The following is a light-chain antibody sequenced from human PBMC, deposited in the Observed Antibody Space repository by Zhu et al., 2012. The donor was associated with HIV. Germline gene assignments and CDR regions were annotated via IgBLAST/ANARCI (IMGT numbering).Light chain of an antibody. Sequence: IVMTQSPATLSLSPGERATLSCRASESVKSDLAWYQQKPGQAPRLLIYDTSTRATGIPARFSGSGSGTESTLTISSLQSEDFAVYYCQQYGDWPPLTFGGGPRWRSN. CDR3: QQYGDWPPLT. CDR2: DTS. J-gene: IGKJ4*01. V-gene: IGKV3-15*01. CDR1: ESVKSD.